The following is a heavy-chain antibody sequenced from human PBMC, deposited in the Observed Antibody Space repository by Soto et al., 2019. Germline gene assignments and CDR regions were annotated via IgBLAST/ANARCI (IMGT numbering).Heavy chain of an antibody. V-gene: IGHV1-24*01. CDR3: ATGVIFGVVVRWFDP. D-gene: IGHD3-3*01. CDR1: GYTLTELS. Sequence: AASVKVSCKVSGYTLTELSMHWVRQAPGKGLEWMGGFDPEDGETIYAQKFQGRVTMTEDTSTDTAYMELSSLRSEDTAVYYCATGVIFGVVVRWFDPWGQGTLVTVSS. CDR2: FDPEDGET. J-gene: IGHJ5*02.